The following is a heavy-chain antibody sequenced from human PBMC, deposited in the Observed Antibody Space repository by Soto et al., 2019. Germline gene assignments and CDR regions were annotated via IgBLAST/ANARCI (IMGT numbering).Heavy chain of an antibody. CDR3: ARVFTMVRGVISGMDV. J-gene: IGHJ6*02. V-gene: IGHV6-1*01. D-gene: IGHD3-10*01. Sequence: SQTLSLTCAISGDSVSSNSAAWNWIRQSPSRGLEWLGRTYYRSKWYNDYAESVKSRITINPDTSKNQFSLQLNSVTPEDTAVYYCARVFTMVRGVISGMDVWGQGTTVTVSS. CDR1: GDSVSSNSAA. CDR2: TYYRSKWYN.